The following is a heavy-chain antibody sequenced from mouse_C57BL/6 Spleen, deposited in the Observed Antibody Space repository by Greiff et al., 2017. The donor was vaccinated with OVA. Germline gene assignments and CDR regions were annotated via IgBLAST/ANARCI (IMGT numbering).Heavy chain of an antibody. CDR2: IYPGDGDT. CDR3: ARWRSDY. Sequence: VQLQESGPELVKPGASVKISCKASGYAFSSSWMNWVKQRPGKGLEWIGRIYPGDGDTNYNGKFKGKATLTADKSSSTAYMQLSSLTSEDSAVYFCARWRSDYWGQGTTLTVSS. CDR1: GYAFSSSW. V-gene: IGHV1-82*01. J-gene: IGHJ2*01.